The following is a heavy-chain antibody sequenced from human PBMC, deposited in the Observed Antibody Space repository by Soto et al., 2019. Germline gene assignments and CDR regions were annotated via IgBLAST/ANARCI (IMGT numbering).Heavy chain of an antibody. J-gene: IGHJ6*02. CDR3: ARTIFGVVPLRTYYYYGMDV. CDR2: IIPIFGTA. CDR1: GGTFSSYA. Sequence: QVQLVQSGAEVKKPGSSVKVSCKASGGTFSSYAISWVRQAPGQGLEWMGGIIPIFGTANYAQKFQGRVTITADESTSTAYMELSSLRSEDTAVYYCARTIFGVVPLRTYYYYGMDVWGQGTTVTVSS. V-gene: IGHV1-69*01. D-gene: IGHD3-3*01.